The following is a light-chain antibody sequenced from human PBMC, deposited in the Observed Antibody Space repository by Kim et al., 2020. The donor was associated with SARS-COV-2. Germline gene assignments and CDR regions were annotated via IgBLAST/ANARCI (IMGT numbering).Light chain of an antibody. CDR2: RDD. CDR3: QKWDATTGV. J-gene: IGLJ1*01. V-gene: IGLV3-1*01. Sequence: SGSPGQPSSITCSVADLETKFAYWYQQKPGQSPVLIIYRDDKRPSGIPERFSGSNSGNTATLTITGTQAMDEADYYCQKWDATTGVFGTGTTVTVL. CDR1: DLETKF.